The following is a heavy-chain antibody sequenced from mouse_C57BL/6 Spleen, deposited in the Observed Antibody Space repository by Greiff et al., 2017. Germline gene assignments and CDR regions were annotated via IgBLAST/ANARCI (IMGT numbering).Heavy chain of an antibody. D-gene: IGHD1-1*01. Sequence: EVKLVESVAELVRPGASVKLSCTASGFNIKNTYMHWVKQRPEQGLEWIGRIDPANGNTKYAPKFQGKATITADTSSNTAYLQLSSLTSEDTAIYYCARSSPDYYGSSYVAYWGQGTLVTVSA. CDR2: IDPANGNT. CDR1: GFNIKNTY. CDR3: ARSSPDYYGSSYVAY. V-gene: IGHV14-3*01. J-gene: IGHJ3*01.